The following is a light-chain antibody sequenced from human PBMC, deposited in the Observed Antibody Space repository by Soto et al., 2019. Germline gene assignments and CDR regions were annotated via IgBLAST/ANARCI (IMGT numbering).Light chain of an antibody. J-gene: IGKJ4*01. CDR3: QQRFNWLT. V-gene: IGKV3-11*01. CDR1: QSVSRY. Sequence: EIVLTQSPATLSLSLGERATLSCRASQSVSRYVAWYQQKPGQAPRLLIYDASNRASGIPARFSGSGSGTDFTLTISSLEPEDFAVYYCQQRFNWLTFGGGTKVEIK. CDR2: DAS.